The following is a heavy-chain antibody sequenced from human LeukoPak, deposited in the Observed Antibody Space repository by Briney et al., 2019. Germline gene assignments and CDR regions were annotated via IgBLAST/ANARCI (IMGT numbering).Heavy chain of an antibody. J-gene: IGHJ6*03. CDR1: GFTVSSNY. V-gene: IGHV3-53*01. D-gene: IGHD2-2*01. CDR3: ARVDCSSTSCSYYYYYYMDV. Sequence: PGGSLRLSCAASGFTVSSNYMSWVRQAPGRGLEWVSVIYSGGSTYYADSVKGRFTISRDNSKNTLYLQMNSLRAEDTAVYYCARVDCSSTSCSYYYYYYMDVWGKGTTVTVSS. CDR2: IYSGGST.